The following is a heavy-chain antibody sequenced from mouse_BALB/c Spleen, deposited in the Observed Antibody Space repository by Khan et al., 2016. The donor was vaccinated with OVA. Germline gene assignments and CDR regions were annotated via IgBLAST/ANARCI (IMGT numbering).Heavy chain of an antibody. CDR1: GYSITSNYA. J-gene: IGHJ4*01. Sequence: VQLKESGPGLVKPSQSLSLTCTVTGYSITSNYAWNWIRQFPGNKLEWMGYISYSGTTSYNPSLKSRISNTRDTSKNQFFLQLNSVTTEDTATYYWARGNYYGYAMDDWGQGTSVTVSS. CDR3: ARGNYYGYAMDD. CDR2: ISYSGTT. D-gene: IGHD1-1*01. V-gene: IGHV3-2*02.